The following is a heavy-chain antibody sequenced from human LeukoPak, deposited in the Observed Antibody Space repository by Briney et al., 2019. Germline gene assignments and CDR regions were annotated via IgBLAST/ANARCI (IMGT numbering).Heavy chain of an antibody. CDR1: GFTFSGSA. CDR2: IRSKANSYAT. CDR3: TRQDFETSAGPDWYFDL. Sequence: GGSLRLSCAASGFTFSGSAMHWVRQASGKGLEWVGRIRSKANSYATAYAASVKGRFTISRDDSKNTAYLQMNSLKTEDTAVHYCTRQDFETSAGPDWYFDLWGRGTLVTVSS. J-gene: IGHJ2*01. V-gene: IGHV3-73*01. D-gene: IGHD3/OR15-3a*01.